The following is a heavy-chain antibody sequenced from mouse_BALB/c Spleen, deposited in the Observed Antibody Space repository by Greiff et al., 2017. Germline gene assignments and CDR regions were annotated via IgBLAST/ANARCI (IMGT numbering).Heavy chain of an antibody. Sequence: QVQLKESGAELAKPGASVKMSCKASGYTFTSYWMHWVKQRPGQGLEWIGYINPSTGYTEYNQKFKDKATLTADKSSSTAYMQLSSLTSEDSAVYYCATIYYDYGDYWGQGTTLTVSS. CDR2: INPSTGYT. J-gene: IGHJ2*01. CDR1: GYTFTSYW. V-gene: IGHV1-7*01. D-gene: IGHD2-4*01. CDR3: ATIYYDYGDY.